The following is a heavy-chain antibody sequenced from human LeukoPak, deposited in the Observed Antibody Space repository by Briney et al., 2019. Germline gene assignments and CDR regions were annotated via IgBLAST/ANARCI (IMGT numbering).Heavy chain of an antibody. Sequence: GGSLRLSCAASKFAFSSYAMSWVRQAPGKGLEWVSAISGGGGNTYYADSVKGRFTISRDNSKNALYLQMNSLRAEDTAVYYCGKNRYSGSLSPFDIWGQGTMVTVSS. J-gene: IGHJ3*02. CDR1: KFAFSSYA. CDR3: GKNRYSGSLSPFDI. CDR2: ISGGGGNT. V-gene: IGHV3-23*01. D-gene: IGHD1-26*01.